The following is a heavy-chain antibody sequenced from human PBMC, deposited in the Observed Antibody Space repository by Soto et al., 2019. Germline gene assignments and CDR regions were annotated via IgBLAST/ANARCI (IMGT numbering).Heavy chain of an antibody. Sequence: GGSLRLSCAASGFTFSSYAMSWVRQAPGKGLEWVSGISGNGGSTYYADSVKGRFTISRDNSKNTLYLQMNSLRAEDTAVYYCAKTRAYCGGDCYFWDFDYWGQGTLVTVSS. CDR1: GFTFSSYA. J-gene: IGHJ4*02. CDR2: ISGNGGST. V-gene: IGHV3-23*01. D-gene: IGHD2-21*02. CDR3: AKTRAYCGGDCYFWDFDY.